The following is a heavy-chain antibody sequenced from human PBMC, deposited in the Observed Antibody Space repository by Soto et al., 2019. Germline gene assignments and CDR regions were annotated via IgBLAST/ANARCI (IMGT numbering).Heavy chain of an antibody. J-gene: IGHJ5*02. CDR3: ARWWSGSRQGFDP. V-gene: IGHV4-31*03. Sequence: QVQLQESGPGLVKPSQTLSLTCTVSGGSISSGDYYWSWIRQHPGKGLEWIGYIYYSGSTYYNPSLKRRLTRSVDTSKNQFSLKLSSVTAADTAVYYCARWWSGSRQGFDPWGQGTLVTVPS. CDR2: IYYSGST. CDR1: GGSISSGDYY. D-gene: IGHD3-3*01.